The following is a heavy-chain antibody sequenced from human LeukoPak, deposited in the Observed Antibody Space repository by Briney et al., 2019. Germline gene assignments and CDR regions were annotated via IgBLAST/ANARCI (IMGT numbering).Heavy chain of an antibody. J-gene: IGHJ4*02. CDR3: ARDPLGSPCYFDY. Sequence: SETLSLTCTVSGGSISGGSYYWSWIRQPAGKGLGWIGRIYTSGSTNYNPSLKSRVTISVDTSKNQFSLKLSSVTAADTAVYYCARDPLGSPCYFDYWGQGTLVTVSS. V-gene: IGHV4-61*02. CDR2: IYTSGST. CDR1: GGSISGGSYY.